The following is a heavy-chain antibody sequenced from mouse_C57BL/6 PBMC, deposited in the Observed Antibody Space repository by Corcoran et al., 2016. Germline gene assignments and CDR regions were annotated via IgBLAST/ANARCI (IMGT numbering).Heavy chain of an antibody. CDR3: ARNTKDWFAY. Sequence: EVQLQQSGPELVKPGASVKISCKASGYTFTDYYMNWVKQSHGKSLEWIGDINPNNGGTSYNQKFKGKATFTADTSSNTAYMQLSSLTTEDSAIYYCARNTKDWFAYWGQGTLVTVSA. J-gene: IGHJ3*01. CDR2: INPNNGGT. CDR1: GYTFTDYY. V-gene: IGHV1-26*01.